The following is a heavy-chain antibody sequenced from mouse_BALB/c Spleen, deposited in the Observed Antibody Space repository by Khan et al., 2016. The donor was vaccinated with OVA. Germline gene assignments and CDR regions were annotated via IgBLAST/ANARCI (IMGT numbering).Heavy chain of an antibody. Sequence: QVRLQQSGAELVRPGVSVKISCKGSGYTFTDFTMHWVKQSHAKSLEWIGVISTYYGDVTYNQKFTGKATMTVDKSSSTAYMQLARLISGDSAVDDCAREGGDRFAYWGQGTLVTVSA. CDR3: AREGGDRFAY. J-gene: IGHJ3*01. CDR1: GYTFTDFT. CDR2: ISTYYGDV. V-gene: IGHV1S137*01.